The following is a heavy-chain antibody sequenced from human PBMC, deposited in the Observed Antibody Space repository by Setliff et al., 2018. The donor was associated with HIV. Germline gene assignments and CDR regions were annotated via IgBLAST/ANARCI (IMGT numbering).Heavy chain of an antibody. V-gene: IGHV2-70*11. D-gene: IGHD6-19*01. Sequence: SGPTLVNPTQTLTLTCTFSGFSLSSSGMCVSWVRQPPGKALEWLARIDWDDEKYYSTSLKTRLTISKDISKNQVVLTMTNMDPVDTATYYCARMASSGWYPFDYWGQGTLVTVSS. CDR1: GFSLSSSGMC. J-gene: IGHJ4*02. CDR3: ARMASSGWYPFDY. CDR2: IDWDDEK.